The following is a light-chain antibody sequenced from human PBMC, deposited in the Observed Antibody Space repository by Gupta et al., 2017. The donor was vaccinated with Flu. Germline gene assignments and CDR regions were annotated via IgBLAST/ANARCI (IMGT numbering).Light chain of an antibody. Sequence: DIQMTQSPSSLSASVGDRVTITCQASQDISNSLNWYQQKPGKAPKLLNYDASNLEAGVPSRFSGSGSGTDFTFTISSLQPEDIATYYCQQYDNLSVAFGQGTKVEIK. V-gene: IGKV1-33*01. CDR2: DAS. J-gene: IGKJ1*01. CDR3: QQYDNLSVA. CDR1: QDISNS.